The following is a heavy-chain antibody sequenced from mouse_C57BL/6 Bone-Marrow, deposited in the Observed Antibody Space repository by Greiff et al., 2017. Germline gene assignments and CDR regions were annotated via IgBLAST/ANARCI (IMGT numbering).Heavy chain of an antibody. CDR3: ARKGDGYYEGMDY. Sequence: QVQLQQSGPGLVQPSQSLSITCTVSGFSLTSYGVHWVRPSPGKGLEWLGVIWSGGSTDYNAAFISRLSISKDNSKSQVFFKMNSLQADDTAIYYCARKGDGYYEGMDYWVQGTSVTVSS. CDR2: IWSGGST. J-gene: IGHJ4*01. D-gene: IGHD2-3*01. CDR1: GFSLTSYG. V-gene: IGHV2-2*01.